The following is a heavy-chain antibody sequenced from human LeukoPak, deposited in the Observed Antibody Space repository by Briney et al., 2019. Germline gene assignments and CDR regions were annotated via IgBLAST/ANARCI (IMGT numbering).Heavy chain of an antibody. D-gene: IGHD3-22*01. CDR2: ISSSGSTI. J-gene: IGHJ6*03. CDR3: ARRPVGYDSSGYYYYYYMDV. V-gene: IGHV3-11*01. CDR1: GFTFSDYY. Sequence: GGSLRLSCAASGFTFSDYYMSWIRQAPGKGLEWVSYISSSGSTIYYADSVKGRFTISRDNAKSSLYLQMNSLRAEDTAVYYCARRPVGYDSSGYYYYYYMDVWGKGTTVTVSS.